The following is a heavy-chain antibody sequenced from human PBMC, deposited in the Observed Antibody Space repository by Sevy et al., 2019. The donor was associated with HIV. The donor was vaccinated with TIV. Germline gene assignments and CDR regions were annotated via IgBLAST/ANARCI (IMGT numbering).Heavy chain of an antibody. J-gene: IGHJ6*02. V-gene: IGHV4-34*01. D-gene: IGHD3-10*01. CDR1: GGSFSGYY. CDR2: INHSGST. CDR3: ARGKRFGDYYYGMDV. Sequence: SETLSLTCAVYGGSFSGYYWSWIRQPPGKGLEWIGEINHSGSTNYNPYLKSRVTISVDTSKNQFSLKLSSVTAADTAVYYCARGKRFGDYYYGMDVWGQGTTVTVSS.